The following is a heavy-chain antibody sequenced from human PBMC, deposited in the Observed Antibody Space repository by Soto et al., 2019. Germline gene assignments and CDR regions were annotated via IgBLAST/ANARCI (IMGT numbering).Heavy chain of an antibody. Sequence: PGGSLRLSCAASGFTFSSYAMHWVRQAPGKGLEWVAVISYDGSNKYYADSVKGRFTISRDNSKNTLYLQMNSLRAEDTAVYYCARAPGLSGYYADYWGQGTLVTVSS. V-gene: IGHV3-30-3*01. D-gene: IGHD3-22*01. J-gene: IGHJ4*02. CDR1: GFTFSSYA. CDR3: ARAPGLSGYYADY. CDR2: ISYDGSNK.